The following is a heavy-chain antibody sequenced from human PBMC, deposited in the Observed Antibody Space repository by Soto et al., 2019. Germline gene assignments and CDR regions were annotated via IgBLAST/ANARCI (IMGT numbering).Heavy chain of an antibody. CDR1: GDTFNFYS. CDR3: ASSYGSGYRAFDY. V-gene: IGHV1-69*02. D-gene: IGHD3-10*01. Sequence: QVQLVQSGAEVKRPGSSVKVSCKASGDTFNFYSINWVRQAPGLGLEWMGRVNPIVSMSNYAQKFQGRVTMTADKSTITAYRDLSSLRSEDTAIYYCASSYGSGYRAFDYWGQGALVTVSS. J-gene: IGHJ4*02. CDR2: VNPIVSMS.